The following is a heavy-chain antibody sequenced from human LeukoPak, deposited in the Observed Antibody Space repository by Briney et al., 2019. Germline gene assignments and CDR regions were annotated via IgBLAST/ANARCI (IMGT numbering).Heavy chain of an antibody. J-gene: IGHJ6*02. D-gene: IGHD4-11*01. Sequence: ASVKVSCKASGYTFTSYYMHWVRQAPGQGLEWMGIINPSGGSTSYAQKFQGRVTMTRDRSTSTVYMELSSLRSEDTAVYYCASRREGVNTVTTHRTSDHYYGMDVWGQGTTVTVSS. CDR1: GYTFTSYY. V-gene: IGHV1-46*01. CDR3: ASRREGVNTVTTHRTSDHYYGMDV. CDR2: INPSGGST.